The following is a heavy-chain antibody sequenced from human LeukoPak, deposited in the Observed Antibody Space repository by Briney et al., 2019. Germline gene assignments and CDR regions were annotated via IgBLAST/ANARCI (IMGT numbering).Heavy chain of an antibody. J-gene: IGHJ4*02. Sequence: QPGGSLRLSCAASGLTLSNYPMSSVPQAPAKGLEWVSAISGSGSSTYYAPSVKGRFHIHSDNSKNTLYLQMNRLRDDDTAVYGCAKDHRWRIQLFEFDYWGQGTLVTVSS. D-gene: IGHD5-18*01. CDR3: AKDHRWRIQLFEFDY. CDR1: GLTLSNYP. CDR2: ISGSGSST. V-gene: IGHV3-23*01.